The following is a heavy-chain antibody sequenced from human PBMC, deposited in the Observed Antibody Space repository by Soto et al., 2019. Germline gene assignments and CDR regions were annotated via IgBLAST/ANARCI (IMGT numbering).Heavy chain of an antibody. CDR2: IKQDGSEK. Sequence: PGGSLRLSCAASGFTFSSYWMSWVRQAPGKGLEWVANIKQDGSEKYYVGSVKGRFTISRDNAKNSLYLQMNSLRAEDTAVYYCARESRFTMVRGNARYYYYYGMDVWGQGTTVTVSS. J-gene: IGHJ6*02. D-gene: IGHD3-10*01. CDR1: GFTFSSYW. V-gene: IGHV3-7*05. CDR3: ARESRFTMVRGNARYYYYYGMDV.